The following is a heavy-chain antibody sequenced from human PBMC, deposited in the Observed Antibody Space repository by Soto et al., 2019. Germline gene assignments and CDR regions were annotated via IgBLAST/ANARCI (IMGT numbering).Heavy chain of an antibody. CDR2: IWSDGGNK. Sequence: QVQLVESGGGVVQPGRSLRLSCAASGFTFSSYGMHWVRQAPGKGLEWVAVIWSDGGNKYYADSVKGRFTISRDNSKNTLYLQMNGLRAEDTAVYYCARWGIAAGDYWGQGTLVTGSS. V-gene: IGHV3-33*01. J-gene: IGHJ4*02. CDR1: GFTFSSYG. CDR3: ARWGIAAGDY. D-gene: IGHD6-13*01.